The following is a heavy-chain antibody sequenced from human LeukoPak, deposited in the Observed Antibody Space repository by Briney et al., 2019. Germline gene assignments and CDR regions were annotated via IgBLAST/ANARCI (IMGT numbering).Heavy chain of an antibody. D-gene: IGHD6-13*01. J-gene: IGHJ4*02. CDR3: ARRYEARGYSSSWYYFDY. Sequence: SETLSLTCTVSGGSISGYYWSWIRQPPGKGLEWIGYIYYSGSTNYNPSLKSRVTISVDTSKNQFSLKLSSVTAADTAVYYCARRYEARGYSSSWYYFDYWGQGTLVTVSS. CDR2: IYYSGST. V-gene: IGHV4-59*01. CDR1: GGSISGYY.